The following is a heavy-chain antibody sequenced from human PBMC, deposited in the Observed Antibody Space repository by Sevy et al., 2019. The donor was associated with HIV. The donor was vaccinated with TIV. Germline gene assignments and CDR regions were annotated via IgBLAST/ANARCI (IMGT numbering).Heavy chain of an antibody. Sequence: GGFLRLSCAASGFTFSSYSMNWVRQAPGKGLEWVSSISSSSSYIYYADSVKGRFTISRDNAKNSLYLQMNSLRAEDTTVYYCARHLRSSYGSGTRGLGWGQGTLVSVSS. CDR1: GFTFSSYS. CDR2: ISSSSSYI. CDR3: ARHLRSSYGSGTRGLG. V-gene: IGHV3-21*01. J-gene: IGHJ4*02. D-gene: IGHD3-10*01.